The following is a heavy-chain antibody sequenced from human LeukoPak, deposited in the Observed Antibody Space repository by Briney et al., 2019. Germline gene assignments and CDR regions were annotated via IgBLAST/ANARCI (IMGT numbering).Heavy chain of an antibody. V-gene: IGHV3-11*01. CDR3: ARESSGSRTAPYYFDY. D-gene: IGHD1-26*01. CDR2: ISSSGSTI. J-gene: IGHJ4*02. CDR1: GFTFSDYY. Sequence: GSLRLSCAASGFTFSDYYVSWIRQAPGKGLEWVSYISSSGSTIYYADSVKGRFTISRDNAKNSLYLQMNSLRAEDTAVYYCARESSGSRTAPYYFDYWGQGTLVTVSS.